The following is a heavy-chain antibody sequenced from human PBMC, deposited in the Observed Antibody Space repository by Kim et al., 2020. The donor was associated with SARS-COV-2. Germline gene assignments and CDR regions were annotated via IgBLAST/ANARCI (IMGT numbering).Heavy chain of an antibody. J-gene: IGHJ6*02. CDR3: ARDLGRIAYYYGMDV. Sequence: AQKLQGRVTMTTDTSTSTAYMELRSLRSDDTAVHYCARDLGRIAYYYGMDVWGQGTTVTVSS. V-gene: IGHV1-18*01. D-gene: IGHD2-15*01.